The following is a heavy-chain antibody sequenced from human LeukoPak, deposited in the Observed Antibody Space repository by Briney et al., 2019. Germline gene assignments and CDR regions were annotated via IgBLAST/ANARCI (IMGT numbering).Heavy chain of an antibody. CDR3: ASVYSSGWDFEY. J-gene: IGHJ4*02. Sequence: GSSVKVSCKASGGTFSSYAISWVRQAPGQGLEWMGRIIPILGIANYAQKFQGRVTITADKSTSTAYMELSSLRSEDTAVYYCASVYSSGWDFEYWGQGTLVTVSS. CDR1: GGTFSSYA. V-gene: IGHV1-69*04. CDR2: IIPILGIA. D-gene: IGHD6-19*01.